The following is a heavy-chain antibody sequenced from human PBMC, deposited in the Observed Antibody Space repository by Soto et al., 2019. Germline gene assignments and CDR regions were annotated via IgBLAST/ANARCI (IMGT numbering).Heavy chain of an antibody. CDR1: GYAFTSYG. D-gene: IGHD3-3*01. CDR2: ISAYNGNT. Sequence: ASVKVSCKASGYAFTSYGISWVRQAPGQGLEWMGWISAYNGNTNYAQKLQGRVTMTTDTSTSTAYMELRSLRSDDTAVYYCATSYYDFWGGYTPPFYWGQGTLVTVSS. V-gene: IGHV1-18*04. J-gene: IGHJ4*02. CDR3: ATSYYDFWGGYTPPFY.